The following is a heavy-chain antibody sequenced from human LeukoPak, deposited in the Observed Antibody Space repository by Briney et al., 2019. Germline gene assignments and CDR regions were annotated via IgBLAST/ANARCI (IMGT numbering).Heavy chain of an antibody. CDR2: IKSKNSGGTT. CDR3: TAERGSYYIY. J-gene: IGHJ4*02. CDR1: GFTFTNAW. D-gene: IGHD3-16*01. Sequence: GGSLRLSCAASGFTFTNAWMNWVRQAPGEGLEWIGRIKSKNSGGTTDCAAPVKGRFTISRDDSKSTLYLQMNSLKTEDTAVYYCTAERGSYYIYWGQGTLVTVSS. V-gene: IGHV3-15*01.